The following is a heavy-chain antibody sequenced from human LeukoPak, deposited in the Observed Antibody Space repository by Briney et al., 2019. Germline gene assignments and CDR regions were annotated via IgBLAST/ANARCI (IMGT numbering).Heavy chain of an antibody. Sequence: SETLSLTCTVSGGSISSYYWSWIRQHPGKGLEWIGYIYYSGSAYYNPSLKSRVPISVDTSENQFSLKLSSVTAADTAVYYCARVNYGSATKEDYWGQGTLVTVSS. V-gene: IGHV4-59*06. CDR3: ARVNYGSATKEDY. J-gene: IGHJ4*02. CDR2: IYYSGSA. D-gene: IGHD3-10*01. CDR1: GGSISSYY.